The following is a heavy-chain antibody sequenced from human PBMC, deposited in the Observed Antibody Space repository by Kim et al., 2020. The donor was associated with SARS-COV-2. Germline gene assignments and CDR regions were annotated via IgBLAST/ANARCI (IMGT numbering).Heavy chain of an antibody. CDR2: RSGSGGST. Sequence: GGSLRLSCAASGFTFSSYAMSWVRQAPGKGLEGVSARSGSGGSTYYADSVKGRFTISRDNSKNTLYLQMNRRRAEETAVYYCAKEGSGYAYYYYGMDGWGQGTTVTVS. CDR3: AKEGSGYAYYYYGMDG. J-gene: IGHJ6*02. CDR1: GFTFSSYA. V-gene: IGHV3-23*01. D-gene: IGHD5-12*01.